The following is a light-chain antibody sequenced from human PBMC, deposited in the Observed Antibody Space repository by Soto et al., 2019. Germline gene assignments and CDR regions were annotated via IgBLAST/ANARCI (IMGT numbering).Light chain of an antibody. Sequence: QSALAQPASVSRSPGQSITISCTGTSSDVGYFDYVSWYQQHPGTAPKLMIFDVSDRSSGVSDRFSGSKSGNTASLTISGLQAEDEADYFCSSYASGSTHVLFGGGTKLTVL. CDR1: SSDVGYFDY. V-gene: IGLV2-14*03. CDR3: SSYASGSTHVL. CDR2: DVS. J-gene: IGLJ3*02.